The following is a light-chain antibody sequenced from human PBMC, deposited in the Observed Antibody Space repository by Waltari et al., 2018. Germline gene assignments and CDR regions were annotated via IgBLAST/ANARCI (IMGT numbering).Light chain of an antibody. CDR1: ALPKQY. CDR2: KDS. J-gene: IGLJ2*01. V-gene: IGLV3-25*03. CDR3: QSADSSGTSRV. Sequence: SYELTQPPSVSVPPGQPARITCFGDALPKQYVYWYQQRPGQAPVLMRYKDSKRPSGIPARFSGSASGTTVTLTISGVQAEDEAVYYCQSADSSGTSRVFGGGTKLTVL.